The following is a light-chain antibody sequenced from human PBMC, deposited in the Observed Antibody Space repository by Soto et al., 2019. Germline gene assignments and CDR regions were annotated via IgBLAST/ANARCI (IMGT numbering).Light chain of an antibody. J-gene: IGKJ1*01. CDR2: AAS. CDR1: QGISSY. V-gene: IGKV1-9*01. Sequence: DIQLTQSPSFLSASVGDRVTITCRASQGISSYLAWYQQKPGKAPKLLIYAASTLQSGVPSRFSGSGSGTEFTLTINSLQPEDFATYYCLQYSSNPRTFGQGTKVDIK. CDR3: LQYSSNPRT.